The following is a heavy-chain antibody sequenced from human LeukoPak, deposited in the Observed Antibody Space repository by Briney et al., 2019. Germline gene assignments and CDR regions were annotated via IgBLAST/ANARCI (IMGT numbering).Heavy chain of an antibody. CDR2: ISAYNGNT. CDR1: GYTFTSYD. D-gene: IGHD3-22*01. V-gene: IGHV1-18*01. J-gene: IGHJ4*02. CDR3: ARDLDSSGLDY. Sequence: ASVKVSCKASGYTFTSYDINWVRQATGQGLEWMGWISAYNGNTNYAQKLQGRVTMTTDTFTSTAYMELRSLRSDDTAVYYCARDLDSSGLDYWGQGTLVTVSS.